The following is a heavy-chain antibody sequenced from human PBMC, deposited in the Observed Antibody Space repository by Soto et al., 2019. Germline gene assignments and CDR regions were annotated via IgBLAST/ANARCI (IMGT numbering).Heavy chain of an antibody. Sequence: QVQLVQSGAEVKKPGASVKVSCKASGYTFTSYDINWVRQATGQGLEWMGWMNPNSGNTGYAQKFQGRVTMTRNTSVKTAYMELRSLRSEAPAVYYCASFSSNYDFWSGYSFDFWGQGTMVTVSS. J-gene: IGHJ3*01. V-gene: IGHV1-8*01. D-gene: IGHD3-3*01. CDR3: ASFSSNYDFWSGYSFDF. CDR2: MNPNSGNT. CDR1: GYTFTSYD.